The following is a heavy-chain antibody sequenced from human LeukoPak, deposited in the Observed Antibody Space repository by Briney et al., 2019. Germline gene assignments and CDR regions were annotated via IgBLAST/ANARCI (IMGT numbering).Heavy chain of an antibody. CDR3: ARGGRYSYGDYYFDY. D-gene: IGHD5-18*01. CDR2: IYTSGST. V-gene: IGHV4-4*07. CDR1: GGSISSYY. J-gene: IGHJ4*02. Sequence: SETLSLTCTVSGGSISSYYWSWIRQPAGKGLEWIGCIYTSGSTNYNPSPKSRVTMSVDTSKNQFSLKLSSVTAADTAVYYCARGGRYSYGDYYFDYWGQGTLVTVSS.